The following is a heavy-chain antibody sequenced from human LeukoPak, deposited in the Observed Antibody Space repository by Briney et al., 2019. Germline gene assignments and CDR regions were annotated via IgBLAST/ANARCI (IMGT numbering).Heavy chain of an antibody. CDR2: ISYDGSNK. V-gene: IGHV3-30*03. CDR1: GFTFSSYG. J-gene: IGHJ6*02. Sequence: HPGGSLRLSCAASGFTFSSYGMHWVRQAPGKGLEWVAVISYDGSNKYYADSVKGRFTISRDNSKNTLYLQMNSLRAEDTAVYYCARDGYYYLYGMDVWGQGTTVTVSS. CDR3: ARDGYYYLYGMDV.